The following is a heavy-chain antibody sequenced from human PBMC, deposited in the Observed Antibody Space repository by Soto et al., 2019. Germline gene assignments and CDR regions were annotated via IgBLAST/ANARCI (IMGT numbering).Heavy chain of an antibody. D-gene: IGHD6-19*01. J-gene: IGHJ6*02. CDR1: GFTVSSNY. Sequence: GSLRLSCAASGFTVSSNYMSWVRQAPGKGLEGVSVIYSGGSTYYADSVKGRFTISRDNSKNTLYLQMNSLRAEDTAVYYCARDARIAVDGTRVHYGMDVWAQGTTGTVS. CDR2: IYSGGST. CDR3: ARDARIAVDGTRVHYGMDV. V-gene: IGHV3-53*01.